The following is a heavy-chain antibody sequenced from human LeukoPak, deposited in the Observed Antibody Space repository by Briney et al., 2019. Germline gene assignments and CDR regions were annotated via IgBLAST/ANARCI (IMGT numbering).Heavy chain of an antibody. D-gene: IGHD6-6*01. CDR2: IYYSGST. Sequence: SETLSLTCTVSGGSISSYYWSWIRQPPGKGLEWIGYIYYSGSTNYNPSLKSRVTISVDTSKNQFSLKLSSVTAADKAVYYCARGSSSSDDYWGQGTLVTVSS. CDR1: GGSISSYY. J-gene: IGHJ4*02. V-gene: IGHV4-59*01. CDR3: ARGSSSSDDY.